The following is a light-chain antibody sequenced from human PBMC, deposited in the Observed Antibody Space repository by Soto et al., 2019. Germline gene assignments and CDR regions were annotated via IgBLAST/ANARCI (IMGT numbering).Light chain of an antibody. CDR2: AAS. CDR1: QAIRND. CDR3: LQEFTYPYT. Sequence: AIQMTQSPSSLSASVGDRVTITCRASQAIRNDLDWYQQKPGKAPKLLIYAASNLQSGVPSRFSGSGSGTDFTLTISRLQPEDFATYYCLQEFTYPYTFGQGTKLEIK. J-gene: IGKJ2*01. V-gene: IGKV1-6*01.